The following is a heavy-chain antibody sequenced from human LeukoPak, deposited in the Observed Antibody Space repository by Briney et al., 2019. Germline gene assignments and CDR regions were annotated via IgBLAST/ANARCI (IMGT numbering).Heavy chain of an antibody. CDR2: ISPDGSTT. CDR1: GFTFSSYW. CDR3: TRDFDFSSAI. Sequence: GGSLRLSCAASGFTFSSYWMHWVRQAPGKGLVWVSRISPDGSTTGHADSVKGRFTTSRDNAKHTLFLQMTSLRAEDTAVYYCTRDFDFSSAIWGQGTLVTVSS. V-gene: IGHV3-74*01. D-gene: IGHD3-3*01. J-gene: IGHJ4*02.